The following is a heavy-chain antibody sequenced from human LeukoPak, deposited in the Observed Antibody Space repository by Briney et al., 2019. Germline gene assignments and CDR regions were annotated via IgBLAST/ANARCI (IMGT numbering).Heavy chain of an antibody. Sequence: GGSLRLSCAASGFTVSSYWMSWVRQAPGKGLEWVANIKQDGSEKYYVDSVKGRFTISRDNAKNSLYLQMNSLRAEDTAVYYCARQLYSSSWFDDYWGQGTLVTVSS. CDR1: GFTVSSYW. CDR2: IKQDGSEK. V-gene: IGHV3-7*02. D-gene: IGHD6-13*01. CDR3: ARQLYSSSWFDDY. J-gene: IGHJ4*02.